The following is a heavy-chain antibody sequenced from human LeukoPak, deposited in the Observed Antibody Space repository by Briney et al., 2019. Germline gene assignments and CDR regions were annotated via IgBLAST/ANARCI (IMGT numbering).Heavy chain of an antibody. Sequence: GGSLRLSCAASGFTFSSYWMSWVCQAPGKGLEWVANIKKDGSGKYYVDSVKGRFTISRDNAKNSLFLQMNSLRAEDTAVYYCASLADCGGDCYHYFDYWGQGTLVTVSS. V-gene: IGHV3-7*01. CDR2: IKKDGSGK. CDR1: GFTFSSYW. J-gene: IGHJ4*02. CDR3: ASLADCGGDCYHYFDY. D-gene: IGHD2-21*02.